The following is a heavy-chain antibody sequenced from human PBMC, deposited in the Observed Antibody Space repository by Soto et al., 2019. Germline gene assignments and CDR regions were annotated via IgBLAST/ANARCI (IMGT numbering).Heavy chain of an antibody. CDR1: GFTVSNNY. Sequence: EVQLVESGGDLVQPGGALRLSCAASGFTVSNNYMGWVRQAPGKGLEWVSSIYIDGRTYYADSVRGRFTISTDNSEDTRYLKMNSLRVDDTAMYYCARHVGFYWYFDLWGRGTLVTVSS. D-gene: IGHD1-26*01. V-gene: IGHV3-66*04. J-gene: IGHJ2*01. CDR3: ARHVGFYWYFDL. CDR2: IYIDGRT.